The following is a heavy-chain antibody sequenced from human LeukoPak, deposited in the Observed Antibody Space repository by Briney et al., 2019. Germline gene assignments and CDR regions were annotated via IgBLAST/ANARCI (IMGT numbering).Heavy chain of an antibody. V-gene: IGHV1-2*06. CDR2: INPNSGGT. CDR3: ASLGYYGSSGYYFY. CDR1: GYTFTGYY. Sequence: GASVKVSCKASGYTFTGYYMHWVRQAPGQGLEWMGRINPNSGGTNYAQKFQGRVTMTRDTSISTAYMELSRLRSDDTAVYYYASLGYYGSSGYYFYWGQGTLVTVSS. J-gene: IGHJ4*02. D-gene: IGHD3-22*01.